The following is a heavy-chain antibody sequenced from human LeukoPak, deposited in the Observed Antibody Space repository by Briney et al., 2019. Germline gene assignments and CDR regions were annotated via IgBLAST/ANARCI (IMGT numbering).Heavy chain of an antibody. CDR2: IYYSGST. Sequence: PSETLSLTCTVSGDSISSYYWSWIRQPPGKGLEWIGYIYYSGSTNYNPSLKSRVTISVDTSKNQFSLKLSSVTAADTAVYYCASGGAYYYYGMDVWGQGTTVTVSS. V-gene: IGHV4-59*01. CDR1: GDSISSYY. J-gene: IGHJ6*02. CDR3: ASGGAYYYYGMDV. D-gene: IGHD3-10*01.